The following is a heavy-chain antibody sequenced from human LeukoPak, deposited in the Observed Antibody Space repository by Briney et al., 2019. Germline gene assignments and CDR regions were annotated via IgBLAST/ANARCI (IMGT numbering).Heavy chain of an antibody. J-gene: IGHJ4*02. CDR1: GYTFTSYG. D-gene: IGHD1-26*01. CDR2: ISAYNGNT. CDR3: ARDRLSAAGGWDLVFDY. Sequence: ASVKVSCKASGYTFTSYGISWVRQAPGQGLEWMGWISAYNGNTNYAQKRQGRVTMTTDTSTSTAYVELRSLRSDDTAVYYCARDRLSAAGGWDLVFDYWGQGTLVTVSS. V-gene: IGHV1-18*01.